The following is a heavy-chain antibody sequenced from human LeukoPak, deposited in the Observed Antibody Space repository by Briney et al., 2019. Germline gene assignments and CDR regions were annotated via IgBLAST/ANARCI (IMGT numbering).Heavy chain of an antibody. CDR1: GGSINSGDYY. V-gene: IGHV4-61*02. Sequence: SETLSPTCTVSGGSINSGDYYWSWIRQPAGKPLEWIGRIYTSGITIYKSSLESRVTISIDTSKNRFSLKLNSVTASDTAVYYCARLVDRLMFDYWGQGTQVTVSS. CDR3: ARLVDRLMFDY. J-gene: IGHJ4*02. CDR2: IYTSGIT. D-gene: IGHD2-21*02.